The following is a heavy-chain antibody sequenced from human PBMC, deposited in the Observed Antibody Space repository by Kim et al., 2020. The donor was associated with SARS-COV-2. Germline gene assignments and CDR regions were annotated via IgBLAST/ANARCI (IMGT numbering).Heavy chain of an antibody. CDR1: GFTFNDSP. D-gene: IGHD1-1*01. CDR2: ISSKANRSGT. Sequence: GGSLRLSCAASGFTFNDSPMHWVRQASGKGLEWVGRISSKANRSGTAYAASVKGRFTISSDDSTNTAYLQMHSLKTEATAVYYCTRIPGTTFAYRDAFD. V-gene: IGHV3-73*01. J-gene: IGHJ3*02. CDR3: TRIPGTTFAYRDAFD.